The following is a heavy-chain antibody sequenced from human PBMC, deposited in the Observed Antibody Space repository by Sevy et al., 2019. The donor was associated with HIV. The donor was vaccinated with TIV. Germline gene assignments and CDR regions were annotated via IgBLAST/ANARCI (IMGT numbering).Heavy chain of an antibody. V-gene: IGHV6-1*01. J-gene: IGHJ4*02. CDR2: TYYRSKWYT. CDR1: GDSVSSNTAV. Sequence: SQTLSLTCAISGDSVSSNTAVWNWIRQSPSRGLEWLGRTYYRSKWYTDYPQSVKSRITINADTSKNQISLQVMSVTPGETAVYYCAGEGQTFFGLIIMCFDSWGKGTWSPSPQ. D-gene: IGHD3-3*01. CDR3: AGEGQTFFGLIIMCFDS.